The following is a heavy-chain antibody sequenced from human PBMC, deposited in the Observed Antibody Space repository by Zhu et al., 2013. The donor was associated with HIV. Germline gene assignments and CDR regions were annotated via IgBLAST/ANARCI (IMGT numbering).Heavy chain of an antibody. CDR1: GGTFSSYA. J-gene: IGHJ5*02. V-gene: IGHV1-69*05. Sequence: VQSQVQLVQSGAEVKVSCKASGGTFSSYAISWVRQAPGQGLEWMGGIIPIFGTANYAQKFRGRVTLTKDTSTSTVYMEVTSLTSEDTALYYCARDRPHNWFDPWGQGTLVTVSS. CDR3: ARDRPHNWFDP. CDR2: IIPIFGTA.